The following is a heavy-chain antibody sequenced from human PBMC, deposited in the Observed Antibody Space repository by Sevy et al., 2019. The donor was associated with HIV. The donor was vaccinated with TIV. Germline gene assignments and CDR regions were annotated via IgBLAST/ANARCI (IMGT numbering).Heavy chain of an antibody. CDR2: ISSSSSYI. CDR3: ARDGMIAREAVVVAATTRAEYFQH. Sequence: GGSLRLSCAASAFTFSSYSMNWVRQAPGKGLEWVSSISSSSSYIYYADSVKGRFTISRDNAKNSLYLQMNSLRAEDTAVYYCARDGMIAREAVVVAATTRAEYFQHWGQGTLVTVSS. J-gene: IGHJ1*01. CDR1: AFTFSSYS. V-gene: IGHV3-21*01. D-gene: IGHD2-15*01.